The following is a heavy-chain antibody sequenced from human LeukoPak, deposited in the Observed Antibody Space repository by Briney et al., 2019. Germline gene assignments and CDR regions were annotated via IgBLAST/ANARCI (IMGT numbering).Heavy chain of an antibody. D-gene: IGHD1-26*01. CDR1: RGSINSFY. Sequence: PSETLSLTCTVSRGSINSFYWGWIRQPPGKGLEWIGSLSYTGTTYFNPSLESRLTLSVDTSRIHFPLKLNSVTAADTAVYYCARQGDVGSYPFDLWGQGTLVIVSS. V-gene: IGHV4-39*06. CDR3: ARQGDVGSYPFDL. J-gene: IGHJ4*02. CDR2: LSYTGTT.